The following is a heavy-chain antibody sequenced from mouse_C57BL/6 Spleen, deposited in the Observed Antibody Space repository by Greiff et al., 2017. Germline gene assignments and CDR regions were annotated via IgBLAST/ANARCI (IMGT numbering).Heavy chain of an antibody. CDR1: GYAFSSYW. CDR2: IYPGDGDT. CDR3: ARRRVITTVVAPYFDY. J-gene: IGHJ2*01. V-gene: IGHV1-80*01. D-gene: IGHD1-1*01. Sequence: QVQLKESGAELVKPGASVKISCKASGYAFSSYWMNWVKQRPGKGLEWIGQIYPGDGDTNYNGKFKGKATLTADKSSSTAYMQLSSLTSEDSAVYFCARRRVITTVVAPYFDYWGKGTTLTVSS.